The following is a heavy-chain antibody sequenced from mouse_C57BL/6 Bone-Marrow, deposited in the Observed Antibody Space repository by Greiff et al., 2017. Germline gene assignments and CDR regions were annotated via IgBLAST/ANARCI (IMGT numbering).Heavy chain of an antibody. V-gene: IGHV1-78*01. CDR2: IYPRDGST. CDR3: ARKFYYYGSSPWFAY. J-gene: IGHJ3*01. Sequence: QVQLQQSDAELVKPGASVKISCKVSGYTFTDHTIHWMKQRPGQGLEWIGYIYPRDGSTKYNEKFKGKATLTADKSSSTAYMQLNSLTSEDSAVYFCARKFYYYGSSPWFAYWGQGTLVTVSA. D-gene: IGHD1-1*01. CDR1: GYTFTDHT.